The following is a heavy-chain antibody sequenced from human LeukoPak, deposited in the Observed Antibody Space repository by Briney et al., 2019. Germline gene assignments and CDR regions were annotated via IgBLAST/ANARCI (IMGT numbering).Heavy chain of an antibody. D-gene: IGHD6-6*01. CDR2: MNPNSGNT. V-gene: IGHV1-8*03. CDR3: ARVPSPYYYYYYMDV. Sequence: ASVKVSCKASGYTFTSYDINWVRQATGQGLEWMGWMNPNSGNTGYAQKFQGRVTITRNTSISTAYMELSSLRSEDTAVYYCARVPSPYYYYYYMDVWGKGTTVTVSS. CDR1: GYTFTSYD. J-gene: IGHJ6*03.